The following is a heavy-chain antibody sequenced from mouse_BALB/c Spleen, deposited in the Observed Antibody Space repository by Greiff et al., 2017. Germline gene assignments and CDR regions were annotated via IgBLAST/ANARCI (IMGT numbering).Heavy chain of an antibody. CDR2: INPGSGGT. V-gene: IGHV1-54*01. CDR1: GYAFTNYL. Sequence: VKLMESGAELVRPGTSVKVSCKASGYAFTNYLIEWVKQRPGQGLEWIGVINPGSGGTNYNEKFKGKATLTADKSSSTAYMQLSSLTSDDSAVYFCAREGLGGFAYWGQGTLVTVSA. J-gene: IGHJ3*01. D-gene: IGHD2-4*01. CDR3: AREGLGGFAY.